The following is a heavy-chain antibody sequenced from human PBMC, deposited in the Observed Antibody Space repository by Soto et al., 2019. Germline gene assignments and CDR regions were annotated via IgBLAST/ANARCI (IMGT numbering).Heavy chain of an antibody. CDR2: IFYTGST. CDR3: ARDRVRRDNKPYGMDV. Sequence: QVQLQESGPGLVKPSQTLSLTCTVSGDSISSGGYYWSWIRQHPGKGLEWIGYIFYTGSTHYNPSLQSRLSIPVDTSKNQLALTLTSVTAADTAIYYCARDRVRRDNKPYGMDVWGQGTTVTVSS. D-gene: IGHD2-21*01. CDR1: GDSISSGGYY. V-gene: IGHV4-31*03. J-gene: IGHJ6*02.